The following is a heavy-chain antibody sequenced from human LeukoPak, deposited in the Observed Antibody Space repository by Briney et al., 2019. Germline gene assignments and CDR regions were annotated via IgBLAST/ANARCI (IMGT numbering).Heavy chain of an antibody. Sequence: SETLSLTCIVSGGSMNNYYWSWYRQPPGKGLEWIAYVYQTGDTKYHPSLKRRVSISLDMSKNQFTLKVSSGTATHTAVYYSAKHPFSAPCEYWGEGILGTASS. D-gene: IGHD6-19*01. CDR1: GGSMNNYY. J-gene: IGHJ4*02. CDR3: AKHPFSAPCEY. CDR2: VYQTGDT. V-gene: IGHV4-59*08.